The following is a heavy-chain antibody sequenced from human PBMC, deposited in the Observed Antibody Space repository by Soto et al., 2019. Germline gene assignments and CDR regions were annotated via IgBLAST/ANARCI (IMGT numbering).Heavy chain of an antibody. CDR1: GYTFSNYG. J-gene: IGHJ4*02. V-gene: IGHV1-18*04. Sequence: GASVKVSCKTSGYTFSNYGITWVRQAPGQGLEWMGWISVYNDNTNYAQKLQGRVTMTTDTSTSTAYMELKNLRSDDTALYYCARGDILTAYLDYWGLGTLVTVSS. CDR3: ARGDILTAYLDY. CDR2: ISVYNDNT. D-gene: IGHD3-9*01.